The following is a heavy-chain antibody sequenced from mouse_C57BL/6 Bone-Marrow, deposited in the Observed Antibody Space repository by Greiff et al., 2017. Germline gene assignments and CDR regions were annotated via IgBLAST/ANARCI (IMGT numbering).Heavy chain of an antibody. V-gene: IGHV1-74*01. Sequence: QVQLPQPGAELVKPGASVKVSCKASGYTFTSYWMHWVKQRPGHGLEWIGRIHPSDSDTNYNHKFKGKATLTVDKSSSTAYMQLSSLTSEDSAVYYCAISTGNYYGSSIFDYWGQGTTRTVSS. D-gene: IGHD1-1*01. CDR1: GYTFTSYW. J-gene: IGHJ2*01. CDR3: AISTGNYYGSSIFDY. CDR2: IHPSDSDT.